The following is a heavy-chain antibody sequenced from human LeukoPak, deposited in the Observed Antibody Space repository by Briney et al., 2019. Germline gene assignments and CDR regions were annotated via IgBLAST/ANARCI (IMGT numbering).Heavy chain of an antibody. J-gene: IGHJ4*02. CDR2: IKQDGSEK. V-gene: IGHV3-7*01. CDR3: ARGRYSCGRLWVTDY. D-gene: IGHD5-18*01. CDR1: GFTFSSYW. Sequence: PGGSLRLSCAASGFTFSSYWMSWVRQAPGKWLEWVANIKQDGSEKYYVDSVKGRFTVSRDNAKNSLYLQMNSLRAEDTAVYYCARGRYSCGRLWVTDYWGQGTLVTVSS.